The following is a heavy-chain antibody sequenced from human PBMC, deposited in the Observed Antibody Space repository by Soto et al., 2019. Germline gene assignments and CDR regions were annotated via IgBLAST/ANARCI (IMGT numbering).Heavy chain of an antibody. Sequence: PSETLSLTCTVSGGSISSYYWSWIRQPPGKGLEWIGYIYYSGSTNYNPSLKSRVTISVDTSKNQFSLKLSSVTAADTAVYYCAREMFSDYYYYYMDVWGKGTTVTVS. CDR3: AREMFSDYYYYYMDV. J-gene: IGHJ6*03. V-gene: IGHV4-59*01. CDR2: IYYSGST. CDR1: GGSISSYY. D-gene: IGHD3-10*02.